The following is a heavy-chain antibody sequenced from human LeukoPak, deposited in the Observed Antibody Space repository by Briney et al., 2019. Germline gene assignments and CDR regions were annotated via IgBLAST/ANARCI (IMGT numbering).Heavy chain of an antibody. D-gene: IGHD4-11*01. J-gene: IGHJ4*02. Sequence: KPGGSLRLSCAASGFTFSSYSMNWVRQAPGKGLEWVSSISSSSSYIYYADSVKGRFTISRDNAKNSLYLQMNSLRAEDTAVYYCARATVTGSVFDYWGQGTLVTVSS. V-gene: IGHV3-21*01. CDR1: GFTFSSYS. CDR2: ISSSSSYI. CDR3: ARATVTGSVFDY.